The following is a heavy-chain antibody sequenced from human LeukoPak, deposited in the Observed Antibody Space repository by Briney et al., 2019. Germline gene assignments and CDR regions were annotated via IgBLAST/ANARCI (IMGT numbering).Heavy chain of an antibody. CDR1: GFTASSNY. CDR3: ARDYGDYEMNYYYYYGMDV. J-gene: IGHJ6*02. V-gene: IGHV3-66*01. CDR2: IYSGGST. D-gene: IGHD4-17*01. Sequence: GGSLRLSCAASGFTASSNYMSWVRQAPGKGLEWVSVIYSGGSTYYADSVKGRFTISRDNSKNTLYLQMNSLRAEDTAVYYCARDYGDYEMNYYYYYGMDVWGQGTTVTVSS.